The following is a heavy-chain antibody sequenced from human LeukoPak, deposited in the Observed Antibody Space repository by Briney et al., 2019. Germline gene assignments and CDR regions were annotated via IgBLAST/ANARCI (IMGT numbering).Heavy chain of an antibody. CDR1: GFTLDDYA. CDR3: AKGLRGYSYGGGNWFDP. D-gene: IGHD5-18*01. V-gene: IGHV3-9*01. J-gene: IGHJ5*02. Sequence: PGGSLRLSCAASGFTLDDYAMHWVRQAPGKGLEWVSGISWNSGSIGYADSVKGRFTISRDNAKNSLYLQMNSLRAEDTALYYCAKGLRGYSYGGGNWFDPWGQGTLVTVSS. CDR2: ISWNSGSI.